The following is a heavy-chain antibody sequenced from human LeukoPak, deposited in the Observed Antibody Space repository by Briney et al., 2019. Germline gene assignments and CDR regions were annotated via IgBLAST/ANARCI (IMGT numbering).Heavy chain of an antibody. CDR1: GFTFNNFA. D-gene: IGHD3-10*01. CDR3: VRDRGFGANDY. J-gene: IGHJ4*02. Sequence: GGSLRLSCSASGFTFNNFAMSWVRQAPGKGLEWVANIRQDGSTMSYVDSVRGRFTISRDNAKNSLYLQMSSLGADDTAVYYCVRDRGFGANDYWGQGTLVTVSS. CDR2: IRQDGSTM. V-gene: IGHV3-7*01.